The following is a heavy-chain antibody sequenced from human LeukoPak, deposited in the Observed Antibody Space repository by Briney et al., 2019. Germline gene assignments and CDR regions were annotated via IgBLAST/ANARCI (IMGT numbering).Heavy chain of an antibody. Sequence: SETLSLTCTVSGGSISSYYWSWIRQPPGKGLEWIGYIYYSGSTKYNPSLKSRVTISVDTSKNQFSLKLSSVTAADTAVYYCARTTIFGDFDAFDIWGQGTMVTVSS. CDR1: GGSISSYY. J-gene: IGHJ3*02. D-gene: IGHD3-3*01. CDR3: ARTTIFGDFDAFDI. CDR2: IYYSGST. V-gene: IGHV4-59*01.